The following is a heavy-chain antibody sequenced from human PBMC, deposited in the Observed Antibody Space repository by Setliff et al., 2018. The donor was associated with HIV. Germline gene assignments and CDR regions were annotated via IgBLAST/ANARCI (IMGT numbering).Heavy chain of an antibody. D-gene: IGHD3-9*01. J-gene: IGHJ6*03. V-gene: IGHV3-74*01. CDR1: GFTSSTYW. CDR2: INSDGTST. CDR3: AKGSYYDLLTAYYLSDYYMDV. Sequence: PGGSVRLSCAASGFTSSTYWMHWVRQAPGKGLVWVSRINSDGTSTTYADSVKGRFTISRDNAKNTLYLQMNSLRAEDTAVYYCAKGSYYDLLTAYYLSDYYMDVWGKGTTVTVSS.